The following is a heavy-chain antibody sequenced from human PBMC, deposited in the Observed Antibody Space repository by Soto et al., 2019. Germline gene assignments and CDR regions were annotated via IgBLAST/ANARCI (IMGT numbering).Heavy chain of an antibody. V-gene: IGHV2-5*02. D-gene: IGHD3-22*01. CDR1: GFSLSTSGVG. CDR3: AHRFRDLYYDIGYDAFDI. J-gene: IGHJ3*02. CDR2: IYWDDDK. Sequence: QITLKESGPTLVKPTQTLTLTCTFSGFSLSTSGVGVGWIRQPPGKALEWLALIYWDDDKRYSPSLKSRLTITKDTSKNQVVLTMTNMDPVDTAKYYCAHRFRDLYYDIGYDAFDIWGQGTMVTVSS.